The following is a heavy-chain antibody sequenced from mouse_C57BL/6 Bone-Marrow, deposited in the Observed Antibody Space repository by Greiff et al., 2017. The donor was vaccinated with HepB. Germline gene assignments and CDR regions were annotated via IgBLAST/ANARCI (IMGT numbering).Heavy chain of an antibody. CDR1: GYTFTNYW. Sequence: QVHVKQSGAELVRPGTSVKMSCKASGYTFTNYWIGWAKQRPGHGLEWIGDIYPGGGYTNYNEKFKGKATLTADKSSSTAYMQFSSLTSEDSAIYYCARSRSLSMDYWGQGTSVTVSS. CDR2: IYPGGGYT. J-gene: IGHJ4*01. CDR3: ARSRSLSMDY. V-gene: IGHV1-63*01. D-gene: IGHD1-1*01.